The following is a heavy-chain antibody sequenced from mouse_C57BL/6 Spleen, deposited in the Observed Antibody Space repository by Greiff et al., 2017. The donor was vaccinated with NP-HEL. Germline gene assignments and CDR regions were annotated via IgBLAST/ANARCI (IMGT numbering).Heavy chain of an antibody. CDR1: GYTFTSYW. V-gene: IGHV1-69*01. CDR3: ARGSSGFSYYFDY. J-gene: IGHJ2*01. CDR2: IDPSDSYT. Sequence: QVQLQQPGAELVMPGASVKLSCKASGYTFTSYWMHWVKQRPGQGLEWIGEIDPSDSYTNYNQKFKGKSTLTVDKSSSTAYMQLSSLTSEDSAVYYCARGSSGFSYYFDYWGQGTTLTVSA. D-gene: IGHD3-2*02.